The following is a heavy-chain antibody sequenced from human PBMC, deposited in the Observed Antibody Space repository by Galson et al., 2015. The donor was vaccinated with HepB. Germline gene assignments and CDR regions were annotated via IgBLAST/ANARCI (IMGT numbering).Heavy chain of an antibody. Sequence: SVKVSCKASGGTFSSYAISWVRQAPGQGLEWMGGIIPIFGTANYAQKFQGRVTITADESTSTAYMELSSLRSEDTAVYYCARVGYYDSSGYRFYYGMDVWGQGTTVTVSS. CDR2: IIPIFGTA. CDR3: ARVGYYDSSGYRFYYGMDV. V-gene: IGHV1-69*13. J-gene: IGHJ6*02. D-gene: IGHD3-22*01. CDR1: GGTFSSYA.